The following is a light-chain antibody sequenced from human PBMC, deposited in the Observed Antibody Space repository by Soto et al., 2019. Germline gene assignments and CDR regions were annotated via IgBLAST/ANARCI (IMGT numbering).Light chain of an antibody. V-gene: IGKV1-9*01. CDR3: QQLNSYLMYT. CDR2: AAS. CDR1: QGISSY. J-gene: IGKJ2*01. Sequence: IQLTQSPSSLSASVGDRVTITCRASQGISSYLAWYQQKPGKAPKLLIYAASTLQSGVPSRFSGSGSGTEFTLTISSLQPEDFATYYCQQLNSYLMYTFGQGTKLEIK.